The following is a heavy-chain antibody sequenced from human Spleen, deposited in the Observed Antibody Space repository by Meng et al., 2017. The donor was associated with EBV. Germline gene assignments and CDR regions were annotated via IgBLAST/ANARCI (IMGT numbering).Heavy chain of an antibody. CDR3: ASESGRGFTPDY. J-gene: IGHJ4*02. Sequence: QGQWVEAGAEVKKPGSSVKVSCKTSGGTFRSDAVSWVRQAPGQGLEWLGGLIPKSDAPYYAQKFQDRVTITADESTSTHYMDLRGLKSEDTAVYYCASESGRGFTPDYWGQGTLVTVSS. CDR2: LIPKSDAP. CDR1: GGTFRSDA. D-gene: IGHD3-10*01. V-gene: IGHV1-69*01.